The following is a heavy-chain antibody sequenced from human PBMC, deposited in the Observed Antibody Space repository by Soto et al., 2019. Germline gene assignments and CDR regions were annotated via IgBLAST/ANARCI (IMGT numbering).Heavy chain of an antibody. V-gene: IGHV4-59*01. D-gene: IGHD2-15*01. CDR2: VYYTWST. CDR1: GGSISGSY. J-gene: IGHJ4*02. CDR3: ARSVAVRGAHIDY. Sequence: PSETLSLTCSVSGGSISGSYWSWIRQSPGKGLEWLGYVYYTWSTNYSPSRRGRVSISVDTSKNEFCLRLSSVTAADTAVYFCARSVAVRGAHIDYWGQGTQVTVSS.